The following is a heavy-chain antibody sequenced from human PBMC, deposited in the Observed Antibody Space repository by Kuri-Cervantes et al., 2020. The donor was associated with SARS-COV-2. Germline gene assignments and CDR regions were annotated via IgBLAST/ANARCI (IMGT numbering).Heavy chain of an antibody. CDR2: IYHSGST. CDR1: GYSISSGYY. J-gene: IGHJ4*02. V-gene: IGHV4-38-2*02. Sequence: SETLSLTCTVSGYSISSGYYWGWIRQPPGKGLEWIGSIYHSGSTYYNPSLKSRVTISVDTSKNQFSLSLNSLTAADTAVYFCARDPYRGESTFDYWGQGTLVTVSS. D-gene: IGHD3-10*01. CDR3: ARDPYRGESTFDY.